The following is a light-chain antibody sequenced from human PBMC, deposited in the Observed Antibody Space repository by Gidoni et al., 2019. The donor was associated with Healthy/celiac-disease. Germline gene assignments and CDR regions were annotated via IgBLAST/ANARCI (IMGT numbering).Light chain of an antibody. Sequence: QSALTQPASVSVSPGQSITIYCTGTSSDVGGYNYVSGYQQPPGKAPKLMIYDVSTRPSGVSNLFSGSKSGNTASLTISWLQAEDEADYYCSSYTSSSTLVVFGGGTKLTVL. CDR3: SSYTSSSTLVV. CDR1: SSDVGGYNY. J-gene: IGLJ2*01. V-gene: IGLV2-14*01. CDR2: DVS.